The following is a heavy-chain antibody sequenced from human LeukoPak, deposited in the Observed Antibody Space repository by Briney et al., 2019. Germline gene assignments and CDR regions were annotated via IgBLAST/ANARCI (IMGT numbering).Heavy chain of an antibody. V-gene: IGHV3-30*02. CDR2: IQNDGHDY. CDR1: GFSLSRYD. Sequence: GGSLRLSCAASGFSLSRYDMHWVRQAPGKGLEWVAFIQNDGHDYYYADSVRDRFTVSRDNSKNILSLQMNSLRAEDTAVYYCAREMTTPDDAFDIWGQGTVVTVSS. J-gene: IGHJ3*02. CDR3: AREMTTPDDAFDI. D-gene: IGHD4-11*01.